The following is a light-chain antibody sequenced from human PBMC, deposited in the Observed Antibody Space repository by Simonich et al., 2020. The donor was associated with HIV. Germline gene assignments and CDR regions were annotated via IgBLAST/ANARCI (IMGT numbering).Light chain of an antibody. Sequence: EIVLTQSPNFQSVPPKEKVTITCRASQSNGSSLHWYQPKPDQSPKPRFKYASQSFSGVPSRFSGSGSGTDFTLTINSLEAEDAATYYCHQSSSLPHTFGQGTKLEIK. J-gene: IGKJ2*01. CDR2: YAS. CDR1: QSNGSS. CDR3: HQSSSLPHT. V-gene: IGKV6-21*01.